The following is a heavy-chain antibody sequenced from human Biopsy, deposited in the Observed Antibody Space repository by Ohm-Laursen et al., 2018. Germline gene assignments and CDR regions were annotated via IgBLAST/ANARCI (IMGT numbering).Heavy chain of an antibody. J-gene: IGHJ3*02. CDR2: ISWNSGRI. D-gene: IGHD5-24*01. CDR1: GFTFNDYA. CDR3: AKGQAPDGYNYAFDI. V-gene: IGHV3-9*01. Sequence: SRRLSCAASGFTFNDYAMHWVRQAPGKGQEWVSGISWNSGRIAYADSVKGRFTISRDNAKNSLYLQMNSLRAEDTALYYCAKGQAPDGYNYAFDIWGQGTMLTVSS.